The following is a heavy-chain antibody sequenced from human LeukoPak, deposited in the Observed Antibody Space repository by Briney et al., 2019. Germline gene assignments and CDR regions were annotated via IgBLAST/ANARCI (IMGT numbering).Heavy chain of an antibody. J-gene: IGHJ3*02. Sequence: PGGSLRLSCAASGFTFSSYDMHWVRQATGKGLEWVSAIGTAGDTYYPGSVKGRFTISRENAKNSLYLQMNSLRAGDTAVYYCARLGFNKDAFDIWGQGTMVTVSS. D-gene: IGHD2/OR15-2a*01. CDR3: ARLGFNKDAFDI. CDR2: IGTAGDT. V-gene: IGHV3-13*04. CDR1: GFTFSSYD.